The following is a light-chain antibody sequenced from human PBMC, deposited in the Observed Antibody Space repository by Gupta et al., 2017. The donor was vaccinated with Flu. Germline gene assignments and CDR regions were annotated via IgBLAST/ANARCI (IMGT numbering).Light chain of an antibody. CDR3: QQSARIPWT. J-gene: IGKJ1*01. CDR1: QSLDSY. Sequence: GDRVTITCRASQSLDSYLNWYQHKPGEATKLLIYTTFNLESGVPSRFSGSGSGTDFSLTITSLQPEDFATDYCQQSARIPWTFGQGTKVEIK. V-gene: IGKV1-39*01. CDR2: TTF.